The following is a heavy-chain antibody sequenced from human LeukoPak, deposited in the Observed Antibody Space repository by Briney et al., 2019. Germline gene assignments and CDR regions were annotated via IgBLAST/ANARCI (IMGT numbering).Heavy chain of an antibody. V-gene: IGHV3-30-3*01. CDR1: GFTFSSYA. D-gene: IGHD6-19*01. CDR3: ERQPGIAVAGPIDY. J-gene: IGHJ4*02. Sequence: GGSLRLSCAASGFTFSSYAMHWVRQAPGKVREWVALISYEGSNKYFADSVKGRFTISRDNAKNSLYLQMNSLRAEDTALYYCERQPGIAVAGPIDYWGQGTLVTVSS. CDR2: ISYEGSNK.